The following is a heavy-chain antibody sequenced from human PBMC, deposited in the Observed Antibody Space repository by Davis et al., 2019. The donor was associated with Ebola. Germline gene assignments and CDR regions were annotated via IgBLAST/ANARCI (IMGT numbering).Heavy chain of an antibody. CDR1: GGSISSSSYY. V-gene: IGHV4-39*01. J-gene: IGHJ3*01. CDR3: ACPLRPV. CDR2: IYYSGST. Sequence: MPSETLSLTCTVSGGSISSSSYYWGWIRQPPGKGLEWTGSIYYSGSTYYNPSHKSRVTISVDTSKNQFTLKLSSVTAAATAVYYCACPLRPVWGQGTMVTVSS.